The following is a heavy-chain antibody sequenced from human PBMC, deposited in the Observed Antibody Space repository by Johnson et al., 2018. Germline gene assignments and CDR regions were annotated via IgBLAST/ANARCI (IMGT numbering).Heavy chain of an antibody. CDR1: GFTFNNAW. CDR2: LKSKTSGGPS. D-gene: IGHD3-16*01. Sequence: VQLVQSGGGLVKXGGSVRISCAASGFTFNNAWMSWVRQAPGKGLEWVGRLKSKTSGGPSDYAAPGKGRFTISRDDSKSTLYLQMDSLKTENTAVYYCGLDQPGGDAWLGYFQHWGQGTLVTVSS. J-gene: IGHJ1*01. CDR3: GLDQPGGDAWLGYFQH. V-gene: IGHV3-15*01.